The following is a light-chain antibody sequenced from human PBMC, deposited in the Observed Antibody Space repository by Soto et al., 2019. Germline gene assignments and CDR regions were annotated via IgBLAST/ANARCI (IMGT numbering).Light chain of an antibody. J-gene: IGLJ3*02. CDR2: EVS. V-gene: IGLV2-23*02. CDR1: SSDIGGYNF. Sequence: QPVLTQPASVSGSPGQSIAISCTGTSSDIGGYNFVSWYQQYPGKAPKLVISEVSKRPSGVSSRFSGSKSGNTASLTISGLQAEDEADYYCCSYAGRDTWVFGGGTQLTVL. CDR3: CSYAGRDTWV.